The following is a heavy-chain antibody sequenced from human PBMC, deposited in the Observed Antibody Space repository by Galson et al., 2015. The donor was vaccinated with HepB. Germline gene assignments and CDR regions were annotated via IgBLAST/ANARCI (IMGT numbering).Heavy chain of an antibody. CDR3: ARDSPHYDFWGGYFEH. D-gene: IGHD3-3*01. Sequence: SLRLSCAASGFTVSDNYMSWVRQAPGKGLEWVSLIYTGGRTYYADSVKGRFTISRDYSKNMLFLQMNSLRSEDTAVYYCARDSPHYDFWGGYFEHWGQGTLVTVSS. CDR1: GFTVSDNY. J-gene: IGHJ4*02. V-gene: IGHV3-66*02. CDR2: IYTGGRT.